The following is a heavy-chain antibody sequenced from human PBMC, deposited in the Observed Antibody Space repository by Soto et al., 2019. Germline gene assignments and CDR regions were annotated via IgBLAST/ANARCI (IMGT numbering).Heavy chain of an antibody. D-gene: IGHD3-9*01. V-gene: IGHV1-58*01. CDR3: ATSGAMYYDILTGYYTLDYYYYGMDA. J-gene: IGHJ6*02. Sequence: SVKVSCKASGFTFTSSAVQWVRQARGQRLEWIGWIVVGSGNTNYAQKFQERVTITRDMSTSTAYMELSSLRSEDTAVYYCATSGAMYYDILTGYYTLDYYYYGMDAWGQGTTVTVSS. CDR1: GFTFTSSA. CDR2: IVVGSGNT.